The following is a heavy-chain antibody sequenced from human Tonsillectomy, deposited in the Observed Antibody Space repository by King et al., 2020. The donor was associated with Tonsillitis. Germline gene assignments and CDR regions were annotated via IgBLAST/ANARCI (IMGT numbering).Heavy chain of an antibody. CDR2: ISAYNGNT. CDR1: GYTFTSYG. CDR3: ARDPPYYYDSSGYYSGNY. J-gene: IGHJ4*02. Sequence: VQLVQSGAEVKKPGASVKVSCKASGYTFTSYGISWVRQAPGQGLEWMGWISAYNGNTNYAQKLQGRVTMTTDTSTSTAYMELRGLRSDDTAVYYCARDPPYYYDSSGYYSGNYWGQGTLVTVSS. D-gene: IGHD3-22*01. V-gene: IGHV1-18*01.